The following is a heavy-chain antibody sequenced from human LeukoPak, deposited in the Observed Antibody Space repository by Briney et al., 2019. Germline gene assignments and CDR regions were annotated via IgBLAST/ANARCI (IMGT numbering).Heavy chain of an antibody. V-gene: IGHV3-23*01. J-gene: IGHJ4*02. CDR1: GFTFSSYA. Sequence: PGGSLTPSCAGSGFTFSSYATSWVRQAPGQGLEWVSVISDSGDYTSYADSVRGRFTISRDNSKNTLYLQMNSLRAEDTAVYYCAKVEVGATKRYYFDYWGQGTLVTVSS. CDR3: AKVEVGATKRYYFDY. CDR2: ISDSGDYT. D-gene: IGHD1-26*01.